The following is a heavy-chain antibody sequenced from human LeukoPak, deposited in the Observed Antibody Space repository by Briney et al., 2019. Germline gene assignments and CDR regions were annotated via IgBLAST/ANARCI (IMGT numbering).Heavy chain of an antibody. D-gene: IGHD5-24*01. J-gene: IGHJ6*02. Sequence: ASVKVSCKASGYTFTSYGINWVRQAPGQGLEWMGWISAYNGNTIYAQKLQGRVAMTTDTSTRTAYMELRSLRSDDTAVYYCARDRRWRRASKTPYYYYGMDVWGRGTTVTVS. V-gene: IGHV1-18*01. CDR2: ISAYNGNT. CDR3: ARDRRWRRASKTPYYYYGMDV. CDR1: GYTFTSYG.